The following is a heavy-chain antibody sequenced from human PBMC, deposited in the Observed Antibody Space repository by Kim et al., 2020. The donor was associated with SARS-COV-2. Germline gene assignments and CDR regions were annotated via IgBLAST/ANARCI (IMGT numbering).Heavy chain of an antibody. D-gene: IGHD6-13*01. J-gene: IGHJ6*02. V-gene: IGHV3-7*01. Sequence: GGSLRLSCAASGFTLSSYWMTWVRQAPGKGLEWVANIKQDGSEKYYVDSVKGRFTISRDNAKNSLYLQMNSLKAEDTAVYYCARRHSSSYGVWGLGATVTVSS. CDR3: ARRHSSSYGV. CDR2: IKQDGSEK. CDR1: GFTLSSYW.